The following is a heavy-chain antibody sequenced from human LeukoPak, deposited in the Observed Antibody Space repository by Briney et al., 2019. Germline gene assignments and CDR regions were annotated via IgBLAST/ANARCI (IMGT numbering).Heavy chain of an antibody. CDR3: AREGGSSWNWFDP. CDR2: ISYDGSNK. J-gene: IGHJ5*02. D-gene: IGHD6-13*01. CDR1: GFTFSSYA. V-gene: IGHV3-30-3*01. Sequence: GRSLRPSCAASGFTFSSYAMHWVRQAPGKGLEWVAVISYDGSNKYYADSVKGRFTISRDNSKNTLYLQMNSLRAEDTAVYYCAREGGSSWNWFDPWGQGTLVTVSS.